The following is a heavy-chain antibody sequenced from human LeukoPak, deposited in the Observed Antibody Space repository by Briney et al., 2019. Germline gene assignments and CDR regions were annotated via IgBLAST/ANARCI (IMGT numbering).Heavy chain of an antibody. CDR1: GDSMHSYY. J-gene: IGHJ6*03. Sequence: PSETLSLTCTVSGDSMHSYYWSWIRQSPEMGLEWIGRAYSGVNAYYNPSLQSRVTISVDKSNNQFSLDLASVTAADTALYYCAREKSGTLTRAYYYIDVWGRGITVTVSS. V-gene: IGHV4-4*07. CDR3: AREKSGTLTRAYYYIDV. D-gene: IGHD1-26*01. CDR2: AYSGVNA.